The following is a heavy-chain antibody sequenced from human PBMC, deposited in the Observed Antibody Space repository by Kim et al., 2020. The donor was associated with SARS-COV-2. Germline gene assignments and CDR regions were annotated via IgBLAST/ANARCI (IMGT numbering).Heavy chain of an antibody. J-gene: IGHJ6*03. Sequence: GGSLRLSCAASGFTFDDYAMHWVRQAPGKGLEWVSGISWNSGSIGYADSVKGRFTISRDNAKNSLYLQMNSLRAEDTALYYCAKGDYYYYYMDVWGKGPRSPSP. CDR1: GFTFDDYA. CDR2: ISWNSGSI. CDR3: AKGDYYYYYMDV. V-gene: IGHV3-9*01.